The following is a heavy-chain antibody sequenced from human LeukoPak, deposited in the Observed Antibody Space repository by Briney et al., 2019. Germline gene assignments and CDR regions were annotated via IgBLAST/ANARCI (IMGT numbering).Heavy chain of an antibody. J-gene: IGHJ4*02. V-gene: IGHV1-18*01. D-gene: IGHD6-19*01. Sequence: GWISAYNGNTNYAQKLQGRVTMTTDTSTSTAYMELRSLRSDDTAVYYCARCDSSGWYLSYWGQGTLVTVSS. CDR2: ISAYNGNT. CDR3: ARCDSSGWYLSY.